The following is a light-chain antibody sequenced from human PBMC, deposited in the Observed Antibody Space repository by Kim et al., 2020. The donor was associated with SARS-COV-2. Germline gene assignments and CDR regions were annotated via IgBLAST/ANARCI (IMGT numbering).Light chain of an antibody. CDR2: YDD. J-gene: IGLJ2*01. CDR3: GVWDDSLNAMI. V-gene: IGLV1-36*01. Sequence: RQRGTISCSGGNSKIGKHDVNWYQRRPGKAPKILIYYDDVRPSGVYDRCSGSKSGTSDSLAISGLQSEDEADYYCGVWDDSLNAMIFGGGTQLTVL. CDR1: NSKIGKHD.